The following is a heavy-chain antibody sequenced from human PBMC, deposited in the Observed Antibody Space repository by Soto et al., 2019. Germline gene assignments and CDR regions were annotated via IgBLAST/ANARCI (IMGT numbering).Heavy chain of an antibody. Sequence: GGSLRLSCAASGFTFSSYSMNWVRQAPGKGLEWVSSISSSSSYIYYADSVKGRFTISRDNAKNSLYLQMNSLRAEDTAVYYCARGEGHYDILTGYPKALYYFDYWGQGTLVTVSS. CDR2: ISSSSSYI. D-gene: IGHD3-9*01. CDR3: ARGEGHYDILTGYPKALYYFDY. V-gene: IGHV3-21*01. CDR1: GFTFSSYS. J-gene: IGHJ4*02.